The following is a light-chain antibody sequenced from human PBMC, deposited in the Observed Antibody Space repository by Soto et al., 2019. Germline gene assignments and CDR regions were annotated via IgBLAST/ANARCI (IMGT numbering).Light chain of an antibody. J-gene: IGKJ3*01. CDR2: GAS. V-gene: IGKV3-20*01. Sequence: EIVLTQSPGTLSLSPGERATLSCRASQSVTSYYLAWYQQKPGQAPRLLIYGASRRATDIPDRFNGSGSGTDFALTISRLEPEDFALYYCQQYEASPLTFGPGTKVDVK. CDR1: QSVTSYY. CDR3: QQYEASPLT.